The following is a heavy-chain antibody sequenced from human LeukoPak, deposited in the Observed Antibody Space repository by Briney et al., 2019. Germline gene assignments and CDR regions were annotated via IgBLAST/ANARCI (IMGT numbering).Heavy chain of an antibody. V-gene: IGHV1-69*13. Sequence: SVKVSCKASGGTFSGYAISWVRQAPGQGLEWMGGIIPIFGTANYAQKFQGRVTITADESTSTAYMELSSPRSEDTAVYYCAREVGTMIVVGGMDVWGQGTTVTVSS. CDR2: IIPIFGTA. D-gene: IGHD3-22*01. CDR3: AREVGTMIVVGGMDV. CDR1: GGTFSGYA. J-gene: IGHJ6*02.